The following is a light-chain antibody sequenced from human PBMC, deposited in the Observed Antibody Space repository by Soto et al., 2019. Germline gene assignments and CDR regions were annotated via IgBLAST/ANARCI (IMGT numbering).Light chain of an antibody. CDR1: SSDVGDYKY. CDR2: VNS. Sequence: QSALTQPASVSGSPGQSITISCTRTSSDVGDYKYVSWYQQHPDKAPKLIIFVNSNRPSGISNRFSASKSGNTASLTISGLQAEDEADYYCSSYTSSDTPDVFGTGTKLTVL. V-gene: IGLV2-14*01. J-gene: IGLJ1*01. CDR3: SSYTSSDTPDV.